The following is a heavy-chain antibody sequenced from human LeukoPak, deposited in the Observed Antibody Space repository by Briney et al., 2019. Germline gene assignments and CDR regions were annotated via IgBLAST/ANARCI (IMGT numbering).Heavy chain of an antibody. Sequence: KPSETLSLTCAVYGGSFSGYYWSWIRQPPGKGLEWIGEINHSGSTNYNPSLKSRVTISVDTSKNQFSLKLSSVTAADTAVYYCARGRYYDSSGYYPKGTDYWGQGTLVTVSS. J-gene: IGHJ4*02. CDR2: INHSGST. CDR1: GGSFSGYY. CDR3: ARGRYYDSSGYYPKGTDY. V-gene: IGHV4-34*01. D-gene: IGHD3-22*01.